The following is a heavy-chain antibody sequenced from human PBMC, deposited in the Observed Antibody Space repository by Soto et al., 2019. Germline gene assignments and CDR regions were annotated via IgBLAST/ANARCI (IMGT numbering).Heavy chain of an antibody. CDR1: GFTFSNYD. Sequence: GGSLGLSCAASGFTFSNYDMHWVRQVTGKGPEWVSGITTAGDTYYPGSVKGRFTISREKAKNSLYLQMNSLSAGDTAVYYCARELHGGSYGMDVWGQGTTVTVSS. V-gene: IGHV3-13*01. J-gene: IGHJ6*02. CDR2: ITTAGDT. CDR3: ARELHGGSYGMDV.